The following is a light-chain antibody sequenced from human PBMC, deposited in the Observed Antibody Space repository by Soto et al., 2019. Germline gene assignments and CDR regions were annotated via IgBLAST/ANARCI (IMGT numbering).Light chain of an antibody. Sequence: DIQMTQSPSSLSASVGDRVNITCLASESSSSSLKWYQQKPGKAPRLLIYAASSLQSDVPSRFSGGGSGTAFTLTIRSLQTEDFATYSGPQCDSTPYTVGQGTKLEIK. V-gene: IGKV1-39*01. J-gene: IGKJ2*01. CDR3: PQCDSTPYT. CDR1: ESSSSS. CDR2: AAS.